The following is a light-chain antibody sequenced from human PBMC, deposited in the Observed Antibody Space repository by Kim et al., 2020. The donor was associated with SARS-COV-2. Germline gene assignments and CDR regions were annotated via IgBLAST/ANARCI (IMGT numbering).Light chain of an antibody. J-gene: IGKJ1*01. V-gene: IGKV3-20*01. CDR3: QQYGSSPRT. CDR1: QSVSSRY. Sequence: EIVLTQSPGTLSLSPGERATFSCRASQSVSSRYSAWYQQKPGQAPRLLIYDASTRATGIPDRFSGSGSGTDFTLTISRLEPEDFAVYYCQQYGSSPRTFGQGTKVDIK. CDR2: DAS.